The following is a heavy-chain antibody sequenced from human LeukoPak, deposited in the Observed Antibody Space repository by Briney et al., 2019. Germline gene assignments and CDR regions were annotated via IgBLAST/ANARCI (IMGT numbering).Heavy chain of an antibody. J-gene: IGHJ3*02. CDR2: IFLGDSDT. D-gene: IGHD3-10*01. CDR1: GSSFTNYW. CDR3: ARPNYGAGNYFWGPFVI. Sequence: GESLKISCQVSGSSFTNYWIGRVRQTPERGLEWMGIIFLGDSDTRYSPSFPGQVTISADKSMSTAFLQWSDLKASDTAIYYCARPNYGAGNYFWGPFVIWGRGTKVSV. V-gene: IGHV5-51*01.